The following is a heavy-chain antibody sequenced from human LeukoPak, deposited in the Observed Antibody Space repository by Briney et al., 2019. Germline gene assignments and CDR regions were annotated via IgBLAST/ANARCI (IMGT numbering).Heavy chain of an antibody. V-gene: IGHV3-48*01. CDR2: ISSLSGTI. J-gene: IGHJ4*02. Sequence: PGGSLRLSCAASGFTFSTYSMNWVRQAPGKGLEWVSYISSLSGTIYYADSVKGRFTISRDNAKNSLYLQMNSLRAEDTAVYYCARGSELRYFDWLGGEPSPFDYWGQGTLVTVSS. CDR3: ARGSELRYFDWLGGEPSPFDY. CDR1: GFTFSTYS. D-gene: IGHD3-9*01.